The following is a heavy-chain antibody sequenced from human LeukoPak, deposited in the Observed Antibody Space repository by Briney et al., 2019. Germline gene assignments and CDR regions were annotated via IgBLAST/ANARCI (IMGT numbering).Heavy chain of an antibody. Sequence: GGSLILSCAASAFTFSSYGMHWVRQAPAKGLEWVAVISYDGSNKYYGDSVKGRFTISRDNSKNTLFPQMNSLRAEDTAVYYCAKGGTYYYDTSSAYDWSDYFHYWGQGTLVTVSS. D-gene: IGHD3-22*01. V-gene: IGHV3-30*18. CDR3: AKGGTYYYDTSSAYDWSDYFHY. J-gene: IGHJ4*02. CDR1: AFTFSSYG. CDR2: ISYDGSNK.